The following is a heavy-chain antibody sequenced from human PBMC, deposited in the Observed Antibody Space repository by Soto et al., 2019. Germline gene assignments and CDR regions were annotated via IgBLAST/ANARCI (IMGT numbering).Heavy chain of an antibody. D-gene: IGHD4-17*01. CDR3: ATASPSTTPKVGDAFDI. Sequence: GESLKISCKGSGYSFTSYWIGWVRQMPGKGLEWMGIIYPGDSDTRYSPSFQGQVTISADKSISTAYLQWSSLKASDTAMYYCATASPSTTPKVGDAFDIWGQGTMVTVSS. CDR1: GYSFTSYW. J-gene: IGHJ3*02. V-gene: IGHV5-51*01. CDR2: IYPGDSDT.